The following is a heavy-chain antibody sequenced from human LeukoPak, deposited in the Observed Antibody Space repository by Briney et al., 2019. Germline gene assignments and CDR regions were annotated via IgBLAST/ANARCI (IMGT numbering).Heavy chain of an antibody. CDR1: GYTFTSYY. J-gene: IGHJ5*02. V-gene: IGHV1-46*01. CDR3: ASNYYGSGNHNWFDP. D-gene: IGHD3-10*01. Sequence: ASVKVSCKAPGYTFTSYYMHWVRQAPGQGLEWMGIINPSGGSTSYAQKFQGRVTMTRDTSTSTVYMELSSLRSEDTAVYYCASNYYGSGNHNWFDPWGQGTLVTVSS. CDR2: INPSGGST.